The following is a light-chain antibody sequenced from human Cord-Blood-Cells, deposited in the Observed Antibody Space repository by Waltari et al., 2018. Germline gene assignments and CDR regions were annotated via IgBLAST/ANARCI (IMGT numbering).Light chain of an antibody. CDR3: QQSYSTPPA. J-gene: IGKJ1*01. V-gene: IGKV1-39*01. CDR1: QSISSY. CDR2: AAS. Sequence: DIQMTQSPSSLSASLGDRVTITCRASQSISSYLNWYQQKPGKAPKLLIYAASSLQSGVPSSFSGSGSGTDFTLTISSLQPEDFATYYCQQSYSTPPAFGQGTKVEIK.